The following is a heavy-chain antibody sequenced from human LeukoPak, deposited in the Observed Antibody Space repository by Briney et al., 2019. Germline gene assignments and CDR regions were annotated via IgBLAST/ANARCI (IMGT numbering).Heavy chain of an antibody. CDR3: ASRNLGSLGIVVVPAGYDY. V-gene: IGHV1-69*05. CDR1: GGTFSSYA. D-gene: IGHD2-2*03. J-gene: IGHJ4*02. CDR2: IIPIFGTA. Sequence: GASVKVSCKASGGTFSSYAISWVRQAPGQGLEWMGGIIPIFGTANYAQKFQGRVTITTDESTSTAYMELSSLRSEDTAVYYCASRNLGSLGIVVVPAGYDYWGQGTLVTVSS.